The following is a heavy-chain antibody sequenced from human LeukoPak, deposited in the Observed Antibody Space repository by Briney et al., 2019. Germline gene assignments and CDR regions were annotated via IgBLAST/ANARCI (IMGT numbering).Heavy chain of an antibody. D-gene: IGHD2-15*01. Sequence: SVKVSCKASGGTFSSYTISWVRQAPGQGLEWMGRIIPILGIANYAQKFQGRVTITADKSTSTAYMELSSLRSEDTAVYYCAREGSIHSNDYWGQGTLVTVSS. J-gene: IGHJ4*02. CDR1: GGTFSSYT. CDR2: IIPILGIA. CDR3: AREGSIHSNDY. V-gene: IGHV1-69*04.